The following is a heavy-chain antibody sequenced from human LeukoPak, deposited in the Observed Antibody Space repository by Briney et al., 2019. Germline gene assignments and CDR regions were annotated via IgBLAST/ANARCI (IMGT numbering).Heavy chain of an antibody. CDR1: GGSFSSYY. CDR2: INHTGST. Sequence: SETLSLTCAVYGGSFSSYYRSWIRQPPGKGLEWIGEINHTGSTNYNPSLKSRVTISVDTSRNQFSLKLSSVTAADTAVYYCARGLFPNLLWFGELLGWFDPWGQGTLVTVSS. V-gene: IGHV4-34*01. D-gene: IGHD3-10*01. J-gene: IGHJ5*02. CDR3: ARGLFPNLLWFGELLGWFDP.